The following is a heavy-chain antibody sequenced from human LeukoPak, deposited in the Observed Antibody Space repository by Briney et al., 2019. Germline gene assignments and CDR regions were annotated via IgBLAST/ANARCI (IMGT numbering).Heavy chain of an antibody. V-gene: IGHV1-18*01. CDR1: GYLFINYG. CDR3: ARTPGVSVAGSPYYFDF. CDR2: ISPYSGNT. D-gene: IGHD6-13*01. J-gene: IGHJ4*02. Sequence: ASVKVSCKASGYLFINYGISWLRQAPGQGLECLGWISPYSGNTDYPQKLQGRVTMTTDTSTTTAYMELRSLSFDDTAVYYCARTPGVSVAGSPYYFDFWGQGTLISVSS.